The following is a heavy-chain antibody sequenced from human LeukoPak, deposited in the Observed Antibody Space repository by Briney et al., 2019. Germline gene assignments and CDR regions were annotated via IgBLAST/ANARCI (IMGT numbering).Heavy chain of an antibody. CDR3: ARLPQGGSTYGPLDV. CDR2: IHYSGST. V-gene: IGHV4-39*02. Sequence: SETLSLTCSVSGGSISSSSYYWGWIRQPPGKGLEWIGSIHYSGSTYYNSSLQSRVTIFVDTSKNHLSLKLSSVTAADTAVYYCARLPQGGSTYGPLDVWGQGTTVTVSS. CDR1: GGSISSSSYY. J-gene: IGHJ6*02. D-gene: IGHD3-10*01.